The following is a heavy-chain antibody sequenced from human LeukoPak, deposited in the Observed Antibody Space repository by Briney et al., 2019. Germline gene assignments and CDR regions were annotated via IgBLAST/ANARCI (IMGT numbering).Heavy chain of an antibody. V-gene: IGHV4-59*01. CDR1: GASISSYY. CDR3: ARDPGRYFDWLLNPRGWFDP. J-gene: IGHJ5*02. Sequence: SETLSLTCDVSGASISSYYWGWIRQPPGRGLECIGYVAPGHTTYADSLKSRVSMSMDTSRSRVSLALRSVTAADTAVYYCARDPGRYFDWLLNPRGWFDPWGQGTLVTVSS. D-gene: IGHD3-9*01. CDR2: VAPGHT.